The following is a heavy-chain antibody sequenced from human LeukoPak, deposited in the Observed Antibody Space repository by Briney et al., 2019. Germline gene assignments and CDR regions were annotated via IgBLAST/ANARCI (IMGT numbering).Heavy chain of an antibody. Sequence: SETLSLTCAVYGGSFSGYYWSWIRQPAGKGLEWIGRIYTSGSTNYNPSLKSRVTMSVDTSKNQFSLKLSSVTAADTAVYYCAREHRITIFGVAPFDYWGQGTLVTVSS. CDR3: AREHRITIFGVAPFDY. V-gene: IGHV4-4*07. CDR2: IYTSGST. D-gene: IGHD3-3*01. J-gene: IGHJ4*02. CDR1: GGSFSGYY.